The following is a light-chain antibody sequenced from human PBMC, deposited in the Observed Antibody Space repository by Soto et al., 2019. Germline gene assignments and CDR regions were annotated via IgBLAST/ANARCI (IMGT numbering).Light chain of an antibody. V-gene: IGKV3-15*01. CDR2: GAS. Sequence: EIVMTQSPATLSVSPGERATLSCRASQTVNSNLAWYQQKPGQAPRLLIYGASTRATGIPARFSGSGSGTEFTLTISSLQSEDFAVYYCKQYNNWPRTFGQGTKVDI. J-gene: IGKJ1*01. CDR3: KQYNNWPRT. CDR1: QTVNSN.